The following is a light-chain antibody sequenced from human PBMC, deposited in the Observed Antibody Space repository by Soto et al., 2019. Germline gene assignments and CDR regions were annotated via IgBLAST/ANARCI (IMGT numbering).Light chain of an antibody. CDR2: AAS. CDR1: QSINTW. Sequence: DTQMTQSPSTLSASVGDRVTITCRASQSINTWLAWYQQRPGKAPKVLIYAASILESGVPSRFSGSGSGTEFTLSISSLQPEDFATYYCQHYYSYPWTFGQGTKVEI. V-gene: IGKV1-5*03. CDR3: QHYYSYPWT. J-gene: IGKJ1*01.